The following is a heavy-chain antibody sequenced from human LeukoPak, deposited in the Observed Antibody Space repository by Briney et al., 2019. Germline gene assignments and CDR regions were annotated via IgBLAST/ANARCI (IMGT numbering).Heavy chain of an antibody. V-gene: IGHV4-59*01. CDR1: SGSISSYY. J-gene: IGHJ5*02. D-gene: IGHD4-17*01. CDR2: IYYSGST. CDR3: ARDRVPYGDSNNWFDP. Sequence: SETLSLTCTASSGSISSYYLSWIRQPPGKGLEWIGYIYYSGSTNYNPSLKSRVTISVDTSKNQFSLKLSSVTAADTAVYYCARDRVPYGDSNNWFDPWGQGTLVTVSS.